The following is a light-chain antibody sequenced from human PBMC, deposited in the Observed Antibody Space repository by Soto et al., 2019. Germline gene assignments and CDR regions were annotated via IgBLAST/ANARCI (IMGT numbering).Light chain of an antibody. Sequence: QSALTQPASVSGSPGQSITISCTGTSSDVGSYNLVSWYQQHPGKAPKLMIYEVSKRPSGVSNRFSGSKSGNTASLTISGLQAEDEADYYCCSYAGSSTLNWVFGGGTKL. V-gene: IGLV2-23*02. CDR2: EVS. J-gene: IGLJ3*02. CDR3: CSYAGSSTLNWV. CDR1: SSDVGSYNL.